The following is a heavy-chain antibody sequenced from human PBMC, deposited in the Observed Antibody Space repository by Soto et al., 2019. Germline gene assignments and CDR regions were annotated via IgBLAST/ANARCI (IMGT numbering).Heavy chain of an antibody. Sequence: PSETLSLTCTVSGGSISSSSYYWGWIRQPPGKGLEWIGNIYYSGSTHYNPSLTSRVTISVDMSKNQFSLKLSSVTAADTAVYYCARDGPGGEEGFYYGMDVWGQGTTVTVSS. CDR3: ARDGPGGEEGFYYGMDV. CDR1: GGSISSSSYY. CDR2: IYYSGST. J-gene: IGHJ6*02. D-gene: IGHD3-16*01. V-gene: IGHV4-39*07.